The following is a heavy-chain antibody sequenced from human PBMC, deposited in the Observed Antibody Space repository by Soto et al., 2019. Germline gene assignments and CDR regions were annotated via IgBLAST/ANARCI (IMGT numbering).Heavy chain of an antibody. V-gene: IGHV1-8*01. CDR1: GYTFITND. Sequence: ASVKVSGKASGYTFITNDINWVRQASGQGLEWMGWMKPSTGDSGSDPDFQGRITMTRDTATSTAYMELSSLKFEDTAVYYCARGGPAAGFDLWGQGSLVTVSS. D-gene: IGHD6-13*01. CDR3: ARGGPAAGFDL. J-gene: IGHJ5*02. CDR2: MKPSTGDS.